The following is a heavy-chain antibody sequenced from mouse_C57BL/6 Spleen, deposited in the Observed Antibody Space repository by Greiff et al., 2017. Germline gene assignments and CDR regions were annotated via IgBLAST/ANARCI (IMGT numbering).Heavy chain of an antibody. Sequence: VQLHQSGPELVKPGASVKISCKASGYAFSSSWMNWVKQRPGTGLEWIGRISPGDGDTNYNGKFKGKSTLTADKSSSTAYMQLSSLTSEDSAVYFCAKNYYGRYFDVWGTGTTVTVSS. CDR1: GYAFSSSW. CDR3: AKNYYGRYFDV. V-gene: IGHV1-82*01. D-gene: IGHD1-1*01. CDR2: ISPGDGDT. J-gene: IGHJ1*03.